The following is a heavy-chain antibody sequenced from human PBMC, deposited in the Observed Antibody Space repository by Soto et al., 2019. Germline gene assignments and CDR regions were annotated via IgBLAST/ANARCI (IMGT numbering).Heavy chain of an antibody. V-gene: IGHV5-10-1*01. CDR1: GYSFTSYW. CDR3: ARHKAFYYDNSGA. D-gene: IGHD3-22*01. J-gene: IGHJ5*02. CDR2: IDPSDSYT. Sequence: GEPLKISCKGSGYSFTSYWSSWVRQMPGKGLEWMGRIDPSDSYTNYSPSFQGHVTMSADKSINTAYLQWSSLKASDSAMYYCARHKAFYYDNSGAWGQGSLVTVSS.